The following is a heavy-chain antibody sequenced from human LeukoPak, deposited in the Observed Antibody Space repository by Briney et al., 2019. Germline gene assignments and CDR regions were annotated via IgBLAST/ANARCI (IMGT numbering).Heavy chain of an antibody. CDR2: IYYSGST. CDR1: GASISSGGYY. D-gene: IGHD3-10*01. V-gene: IGHV4-31*03. CDR3: ASSRTYYFGSGSL. J-gene: IGHJ2*01. Sequence: SETLSLTCTVSGASISSGGYYWSWIRQHPGKGLEWIGYIYYSGSTYYNPSLKSRVTISVDTSKNQFSLKLSSVTAADTAVYYCASSRTYYFGSGSLWGRGTLVTVSS.